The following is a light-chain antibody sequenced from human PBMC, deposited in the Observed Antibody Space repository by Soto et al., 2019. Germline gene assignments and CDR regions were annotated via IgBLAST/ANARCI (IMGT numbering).Light chain of an antibody. CDR2: DND. Sequence: QSVLTQPPSVSAAPGEKVSISCSGSSSNIGNDYVSWYQQLPGTAPKLLIYDNDKRPSGIPDRFSGSKSGTSATLGITGLQTGYEADYHCATWDDSLSSVIFGGGTKLTVL. V-gene: IGLV1-51*01. CDR1: SSNIGNDY. J-gene: IGLJ2*01. CDR3: ATWDDSLSSVI.